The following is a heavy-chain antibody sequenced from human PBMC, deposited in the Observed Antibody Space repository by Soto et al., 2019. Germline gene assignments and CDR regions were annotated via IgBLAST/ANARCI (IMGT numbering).Heavy chain of an antibody. D-gene: IGHD3-3*01. V-gene: IGHV4-39*01. CDR3: ARARKGSGSDYYYHYGMDV. J-gene: IGHJ6*04. Sequence: SETLSLTCTVSGGSISRSIYYWDWIRQPPGKGLEWLGSIYFSGSTYYNPSLKSRVTISVDTSKNQFSLKVNSVTAPDTAVYYCARARKGSGSDYYYHYGMDVWGKGTTVTISS. CDR1: GGSISRSIYY. CDR2: IYFSGST.